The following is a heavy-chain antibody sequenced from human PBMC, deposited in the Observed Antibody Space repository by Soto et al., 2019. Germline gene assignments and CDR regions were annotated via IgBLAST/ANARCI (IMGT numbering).Heavy chain of an antibody. D-gene: IGHD2-2*01. CDR1: GDTFSTYT. CDR3: AREGLVLVPTTVSSDYYYYAMDV. Sequence: QVQLVQSGAEVKKPGSSVKVSCKASGDTFSTYTITWMRQAPGQVLEWMGWIIPSSATSNYAQKFKGRVTIPADESTSTAYMELSSLRSEDTAVYYCAREGLVLVPTTVSSDYYYYAMDVWGLGTTVTVSS. V-gene: IGHV1-69*12. CDR2: IIPSSATS. J-gene: IGHJ6*02.